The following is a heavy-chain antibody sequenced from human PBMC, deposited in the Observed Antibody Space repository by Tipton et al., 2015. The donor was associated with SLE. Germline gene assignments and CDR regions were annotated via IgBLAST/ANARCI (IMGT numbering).Heavy chain of an antibody. V-gene: IGHV4-39*01. D-gene: IGHD3/OR15-3a*01. CDR1: GGSISNSDYY. Sequence: TLSLTCIVSGGSISNSDYYWGWIRQPPGKGLEWIGNIYYSGSTYYNPYLKSRVAISVDTYRNQFSLKLSSVTAADTAVYYCARLWTDWTFDYWGQGTLVTVSS. CDR3: ARLWTDWTFDY. CDR2: IYYSGST. J-gene: IGHJ4*02.